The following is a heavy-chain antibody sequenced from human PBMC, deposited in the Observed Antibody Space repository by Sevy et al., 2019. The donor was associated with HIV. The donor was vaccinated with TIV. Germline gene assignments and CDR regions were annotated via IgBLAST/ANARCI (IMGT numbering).Heavy chain of an antibody. CDR2: VNTDGTFT. D-gene: IGHD2-8*01. V-gene: IGHV3-74*01. Sequence: VGSLRLSCAASGFTFNTYWMHWVRQAPGKGLIWVSRVNTDGTFTTYAHSVKGRFTISRDNAKNTVYLQMNSLRVEDTAVYHCARGTRDWAGIDYWGQGTLVTVSS. CDR3: ARGTRDWAGIDY. CDR1: GFTFNTYW. J-gene: IGHJ4*02.